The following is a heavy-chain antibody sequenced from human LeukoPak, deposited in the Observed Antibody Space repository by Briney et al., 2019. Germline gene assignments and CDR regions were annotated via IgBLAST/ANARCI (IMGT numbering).Heavy chain of an antibody. CDR1: GGSISSNSYY. Sequence: PSETLSLTCAVSGGSISSNSYYWGWIRQPPGKGLEWIGSIYYSGSTYYNPSLKSRVTISVDTSKNQFSLKLSSVTAADTAVYHCARGSGITGDYWGQGTLVTVSS. D-gene: IGHD1-14*01. CDR2: IYYSGST. CDR3: ARGSGITGDY. V-gene: IGHV4-39*07. J-gene: IGHJ4*02.